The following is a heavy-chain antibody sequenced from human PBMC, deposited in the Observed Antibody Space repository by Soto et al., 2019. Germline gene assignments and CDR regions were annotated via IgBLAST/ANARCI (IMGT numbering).Heavy chain of an antibody. J-gene: IGHJ4*02. D-gene: IGHD2-2*01. CDR2: INSDGSST. CDR1: GFTFSSYW. V-gene: IGHV3-74*01. CDR3: ARGGCSSTSCRRDSDY. Sequence: VGSLILSCAASGFTFSSYWMHWVRQAPGKGLVWVSRINSDGSSTSYADSVKGRFTISRDNAKNTLYLQMNSLRAEDTAVYYCARGGCSSTSCRRDSDYWGQGTLVTVSS.